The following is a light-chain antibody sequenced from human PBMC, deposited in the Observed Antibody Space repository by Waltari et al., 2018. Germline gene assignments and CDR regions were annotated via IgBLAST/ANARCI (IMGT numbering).Light chain of an antibody. CDR2: EVS. V-gene: IGLV2-23*02. CDR1: SRDVGTYNL. Sequence: QSALTPPASVSGSPGKSITISCTGTSRDVGTYNLFPCYQQHPGKAPKLLISEVSERPSGVSDRFSASKSADTASLTISGLQAEDEADYYCCSYSRSTTFVIFGGGTKLTVL. J-gene: IGLJ2*01. CDR3: CSYSRSTTFVI.